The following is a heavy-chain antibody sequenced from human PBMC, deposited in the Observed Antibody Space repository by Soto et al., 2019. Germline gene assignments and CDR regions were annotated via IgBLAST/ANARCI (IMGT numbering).Heavy chain of an antibody. CDR3: AAIPTYDYSSYLAPGP. J-gene: IGHJ5*02. CDR1: GFTFTSSA. Sequence: SVKVSCKASGFTFTSSAVQWVRQARGQRLEWIGWIVVGSGNTNYAQKFQERVTITRDMSTSTAYMELSSLRSEDTAVYYCAAIPTYDYSSYLAPGPWGQGTLLTVSS. D-gene: IGHD4-4*01. V-gene: IGHV1-58*01. CDR2: IVVGSGNT.